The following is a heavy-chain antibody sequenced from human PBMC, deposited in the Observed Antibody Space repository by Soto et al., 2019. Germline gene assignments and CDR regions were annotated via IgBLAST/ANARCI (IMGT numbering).Heavy chain of an antibody. V-gene: IGHV4-59*01. CDR3: ARGRGGYFDL. Sequence: SETLSLTCTVSGVSISSYYWSWIRQPPGKGLEWIGYIYYSGSTNYNPSLKSRVTISVDTSKNQFSLKLSSVTAADTAVYYCARGRGGYFDLWGRGTLVTVSS. CDR1: GVSISSYY. CDR2: IYYSGST. J-gene: IGHJ2*01.